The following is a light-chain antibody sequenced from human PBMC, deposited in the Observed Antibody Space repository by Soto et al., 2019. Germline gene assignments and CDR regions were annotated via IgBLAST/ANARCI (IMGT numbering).Light chain of an antibody. CDR3: QQYNNWPLT. CDR2: DAS. J-gene: IGKJ4*01. Sequence: EIVMTQSPGTLSVSPWERATLFCRASQSVRSSLAWYQQKPGQAPRLFIYDASTRATGIPARFSVSGSGTEFTLTISSLQSEDFAVYYCQQYNNWPLTFGGGTKVDI. V-gene: IGKV3-15*01. CDR1: QSVRSS.